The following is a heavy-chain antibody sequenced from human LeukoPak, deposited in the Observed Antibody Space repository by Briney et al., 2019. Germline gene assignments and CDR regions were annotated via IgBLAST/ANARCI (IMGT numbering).Heavy chain of an antibody. D-gene: IGHD3-22*01. CDR3: ARDFRYYDSSGYQNWFVP. CDR1: GFTFSSYS. Sequence: GGSLRLSCAASGFTFSSYSMNWVRQAPGQGLECVSSISSSYSYIYYADSVKGRFTISRDNAENSLYLQMDSLRAEDTAVYYCARDFRYYDSSGYQNWFVPWGQGTLVTVSS. V-gene: IGHV3-21*01. CDR2: ISSSYSYI. J-gene: IGHJ5*02.